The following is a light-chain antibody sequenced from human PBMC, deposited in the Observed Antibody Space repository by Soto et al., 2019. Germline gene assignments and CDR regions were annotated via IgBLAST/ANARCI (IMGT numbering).Light chain of an antibody. Sequence: DIQMTQSPSSLSASVGDRVTITCQASQDISNYLNWYQQKPGKAPKLLINDASHLKIGVPSRFSGSGYRTDFTFTISSLQPDDIATYYCQQYDNHVSFGQGTRLEIK. CDR3: QQYDNHVS. V-gene: IGKV1-33*01. J-gene: IGKJ5*01. CDR2: DAS. CDR1: QDISNY.